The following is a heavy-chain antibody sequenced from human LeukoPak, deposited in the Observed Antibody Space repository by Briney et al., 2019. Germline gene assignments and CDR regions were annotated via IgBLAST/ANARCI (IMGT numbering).Heavy chain of an antibody. J-gene: IGHJ1*01. CDR3: ARGDDPDAEYFEH. D-gene: IGHD5-24*01. CDR2: INPNSGGT. V-gene: IGHV1-2*02. CDR1: GYTFTGYY. Sequence: ASVKLSCNASGYTFTGYYMHWVRQAPAQGLELMGWINPNSGGTNYAQKFQGRVTMTRDTSISTAYMELSRLRSDDTAVYYCARGDDPDAEYFEHWGQGTLVTVSS.